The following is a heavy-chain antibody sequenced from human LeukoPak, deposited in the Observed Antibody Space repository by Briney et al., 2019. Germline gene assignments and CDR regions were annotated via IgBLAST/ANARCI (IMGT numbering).Heavy chain of an antibody. J-gene: IGHJ4*02. Sequence: GGPLRLSCAASGFTFSSYAMSWVRQAPGKGLEWVSAISGSGGSTYYADSVKGRFTISRDNSKNTLYLQMNSLRAEDTAVYYCAKSVVGATPNPYYFDYWGQGTLVTVSS. CDR1: GFTFSSYA. V-gene: IGHV3-23*01. CDR2: ISGSGGST. CDR3: AKSVVGATPNPYYFDY. D-gene: IGHD1-26*01.